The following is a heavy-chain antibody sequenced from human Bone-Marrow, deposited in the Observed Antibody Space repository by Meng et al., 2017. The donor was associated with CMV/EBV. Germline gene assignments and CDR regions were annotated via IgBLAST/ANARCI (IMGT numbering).Heavy chain of an antibody. D-gene: IGHD3-22*01. CDR3: ARPDSSGRVVDY. J-gene: IGHJ4*02. CDR1: GFTFSSYA. CDR2: ISYDGSNK. V-gene: IGHV3-30-3*01. Sequence: GESLKISCAASGFTFSSYAMHWVRQAPGKGLEWVAVISYDGSNKYYADSVKGRFTISRDNSKNTLYLQMNSLRAEDTAVYYCARPDSSGRVVDYWGQGTLVTVSS.